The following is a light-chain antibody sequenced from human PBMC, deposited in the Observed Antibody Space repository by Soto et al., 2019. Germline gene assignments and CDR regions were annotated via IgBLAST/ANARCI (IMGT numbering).Light chain of an antibody. Sequence: QSVLTQPPSASGTPGQRVTISCSGSSSNIGSNTVNWYQQLPGTAPKLLIHSNDQQPSAGPARFSGSKSGTSASLAISGLQSEDEADYYCGAWYASLNAVVFGGGTKVTVL. CDR2: SND. CDR1: SSNIGSNT. J-gene: IGLJ2*01. V-gene: IGLV1-44*01. CDR3: GAWYASLNAVV.